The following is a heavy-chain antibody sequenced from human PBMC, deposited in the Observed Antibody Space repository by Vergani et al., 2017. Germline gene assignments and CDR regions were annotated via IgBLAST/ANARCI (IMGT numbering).Heavy chain of an antibody. CDR1: GGTFSSNS. J-gene: IGHJ4*02. CDR2: IIPIFGTT. CDR3: ARSSGYYSYYFDF. D-gene: IGHD3-22*01. V-gene: IGHV1-69*13. Sequence: QGQLAQSGAEVKKPGSSVKVSCKASGGTFSSNSISWVRQAPGQGLEWMGRIIPIFGTTSYAQKFQGRVTILADESTSTAYIELSSLRSEDTAVDYCARSSGYYSYYFDFWWQRTMVTVSS.